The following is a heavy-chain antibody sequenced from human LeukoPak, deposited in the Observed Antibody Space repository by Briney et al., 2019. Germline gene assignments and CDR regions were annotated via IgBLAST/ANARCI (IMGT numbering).Heavy chain of an antibody. CDR2: INHSGST. J-gene: IGHJ3*02. CDR1: GGSFSGYY. Sequence: PSETLSLTCAVYGGSFSGYYWSWIRQPPGKGREWIGEINHSGSTNYNPSLKSRVTISVDTSKNQFSLKLSSVTAADTAVYYCARRPSYYYDSSGRGRAFDIWGQGTMVTVSS. CDR3: ARRPSYYYDSSGRGRAFDI. V-gene: IGHV4-34*01. D-gene: IGHD3-22*01.